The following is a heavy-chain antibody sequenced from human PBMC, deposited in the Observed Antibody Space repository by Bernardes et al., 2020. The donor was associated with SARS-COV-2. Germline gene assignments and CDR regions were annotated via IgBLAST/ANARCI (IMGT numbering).Heavy chain of an antibody. CDR3: VSDRLERSWNVPFGI. CDR1: GFSFSQYG. D-gene: IGHD1-1*01. J-gene: IGHJ3*02. V-gene: IGHV3-30*12. CDR2: IYHDAVDK. Sequence: GGSLRLSCAASGFSFSQYGMHWVRQAPGKGPEWVAVIYHDAVDKHYVNSVEGRFTISRANSKSMLYLQMDSLRAEDPAGYYCVSDRLERSWNVPFGIWGRGTKVTVSS.